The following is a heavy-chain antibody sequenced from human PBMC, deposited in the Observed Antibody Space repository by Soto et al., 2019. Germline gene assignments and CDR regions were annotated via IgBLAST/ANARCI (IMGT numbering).Heavy chain of an antibody. CDR1: GGSFSGYY. Sequence: SETLSLTCAVYGGSFSGYYWSWIRQPPGKGLEWIGEINHSGSTNYNPSLKSRVTISVDTSKNQFSLKLSSVTAADTAVYYCARGNPIPPGSYDILTGYYTYYYYYYMDVWGKGTTVTVSS. CDR2: INHSGST. J-gene: IGHJ6*03. V-gene: IGHV4-34*01. CDR3: ARGNPIPPGSYDILTGYYTYYYYYYMDV. D-gene: IGHD3-9*01.